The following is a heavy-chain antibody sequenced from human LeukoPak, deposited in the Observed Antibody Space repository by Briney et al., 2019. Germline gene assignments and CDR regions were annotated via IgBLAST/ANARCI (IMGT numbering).Heavy chain of an antibody. Sequence: GASVKVFCKASGYTFTGYYMHWVRQAPGQGLEWMGIINPSGGNTSYAQEFQGRVTMTRGTSTSIVYMELSSLRSEDTAVYYCARDGSVTLVRGVIFYWGQGTLVTVSS. J-gene: IGHJ4*02. CDR3: ARDGSVTLVRGVIFY. CDR1: GYTFTGYY. D-gene: IGHD3-10*01. CDR2: INPSGGNT. V-gene: IGHV1-46*01.